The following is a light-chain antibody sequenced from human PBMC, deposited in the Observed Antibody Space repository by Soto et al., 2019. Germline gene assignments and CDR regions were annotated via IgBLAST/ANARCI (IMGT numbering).Light chain of an antibody. J-gene: IGKJ4*02. CDR3: EQPYTPPWR. CDR1: QSVSSN. V-gene: IGKV3D-15*01. Sequence: MTQSPATLSVSLGERATLPCRASQSVSSNLAWYQQPPGHAPRLLIYGASTRATGIPACISGGASAKVLTTTSRDLQYDFAASYYEQPYTPPWRFGGGTKVDIK. CDR2: GAS.